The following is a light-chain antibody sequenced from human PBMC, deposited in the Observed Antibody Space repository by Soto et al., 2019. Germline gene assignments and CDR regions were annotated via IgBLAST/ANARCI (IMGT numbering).Light chain of an antibody. CDR1: QSVLYSSDNKNY. CDR2: WAS. J-gene: IGKJ2*01. CDR3: QQYDSTPYT. V-gene: IGKV4-1*01. Sequence: DIVMTQSPDSLAVSLGERATINCKSSQSVLYSSDNKNYLAWYQQKPGQPPKLLIYWASTRESGVPDRFSGSGSGTDFTLTISSLQAEDVAVYYCQQYDSTPYTFGEGTKLVIK.